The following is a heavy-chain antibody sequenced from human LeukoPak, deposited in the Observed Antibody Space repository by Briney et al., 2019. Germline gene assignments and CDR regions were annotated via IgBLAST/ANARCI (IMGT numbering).Heavy chain of an antibody. CDR3: AKVRDTFGLYYYMDV. D-gene: IGHD3-16*02. CDR1: GFSFSTSA. CDR2: ISGSGDST. Sequence: GGSLRLSCAAFGFSFSTSALSWVRQAPGKGLEWVSSISGSGDSTYYADSVKGRFTISRDKIKSTLYLQMNSLRAEDTAVYYCAKVRDTFGLYYYMDVWGKGTTVIVSS. J-gene: IGHJ6*03. V-gene: IGHV3-23*01.